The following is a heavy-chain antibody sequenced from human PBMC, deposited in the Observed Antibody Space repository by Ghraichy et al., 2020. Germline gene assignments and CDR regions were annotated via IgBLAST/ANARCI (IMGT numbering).Heavy chain of an antibody. CDR2: MNPNSGNT. Sequence: ASVKVSCKASGYTFTSYDINWVRQATGQGLEWMGWMNPNSGNTGYAQKFQGRVTMTRNTSISTAYMELSSLRSEDTAVYYCARGQAAAGTTWFDPWGQGTLVTVSS. D-gene: IGHD6-13*01. V-gene: IGHV1-8*01. CDR3: ARGQAAAGTTWFDP. J-gene: IGHJ5*02. CDR1: GYTFTSYD.